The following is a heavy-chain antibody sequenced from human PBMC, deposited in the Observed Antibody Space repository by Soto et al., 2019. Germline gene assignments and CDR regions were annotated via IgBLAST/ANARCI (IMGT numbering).Heavy chain of an antibody. CDR3: ATVTSAYYYMDV. CDR1: GYSLTELS. J-gene: IGHJ6*03. CDR2: FDPEDGKT. V-gene: IGHV1-24*01. Sequence: ASVKVSCKVSGYSLTELSIHWVRQAPGKGLEWMGAFDPEDGKTTYAQKLQGRVTMTENTSTDTAYMELSSLRSEDTAVYYCATVTSAYYYMDVWGRGTTVTVSS. D-gene: IGHD3-10*01.